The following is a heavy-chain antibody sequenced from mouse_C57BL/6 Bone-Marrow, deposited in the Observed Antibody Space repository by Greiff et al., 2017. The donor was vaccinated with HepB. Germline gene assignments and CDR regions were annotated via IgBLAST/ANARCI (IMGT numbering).Heavy chain of an antibody. CDR2: IYPGDGDT. CDR1: GYAFSSSW. V-gene: IGHV1-82*01. J-gene: IGHJ3*01. CDR3: ARLGGIPFAY. D-gene: IGHD3-3*01. Sequence: QVQLQQSGPELVKPGASVKISCKASGYAFSSSWMNWVKQRPGKGLEWIGRIYPGDGDTNYNGKFKGKATLTADKSSSTAYMQLSSLTSEDSAVYFCARLGGIPFAYWGKGTLVTVSA.